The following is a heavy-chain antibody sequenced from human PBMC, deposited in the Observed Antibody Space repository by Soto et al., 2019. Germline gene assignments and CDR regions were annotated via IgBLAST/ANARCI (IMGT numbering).Heavy chain of an antibody. CDR1: GGTFSSYA. J-gene: IGHJ6*02. CDR2: IIPIFGTA. D-gene: IGHD6-6*01. CDR3: AGDLSPVASIAARRYYYGMDV. Sequence: SVKVSCKASGGTFSSYAISWVRQAPGQGLEWMGGIIPIFGTANYAQKFQGRVTITADESTSTAYMELSSLRSEDTAVYYCAGDLSPVASIAARRYYYGMDVWGQGTTVTVSS. V-gene: IGHV1-69*13.